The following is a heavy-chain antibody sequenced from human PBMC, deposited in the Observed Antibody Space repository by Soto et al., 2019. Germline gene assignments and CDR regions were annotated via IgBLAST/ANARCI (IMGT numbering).Heavy chain of an antibody. CDR1: VDSVSSNSAA. V-gene: IGHV6-1*01. D-gene: IGHD3-3*01. J-gene: IGHJ5*02. Sequence: PSQTLSLTCAISVDSVSSNSAAWNWIRQSPSRGLEWLGRTYYRSKWYNDYAVSVKSRITINPDTSKNQFSLQLNSVTPEDTAVYYCARVLSGEKTYYDFWSGYHNWFDPWGQGTLVTVSS. CDR3: ARVLSGEKTYYDFWSGYHNWFDP. CDR2: TYYRSKWYN.